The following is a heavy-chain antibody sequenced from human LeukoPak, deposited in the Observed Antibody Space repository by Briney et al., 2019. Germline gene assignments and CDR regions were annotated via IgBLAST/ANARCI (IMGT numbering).Heavy chain of an antibody. Sequence: PSETLSLTCTVSGGSIRSYHWSWIRQPPGKELEWIGYISYSGSTNYNPSLKSRVTISVDTSKNQFSLKLSSVTAADTAVYYCASLPYSSAWFYFDYWGQGTLVTVSS. V-gene: IGHV4-59*01. CDR1: GGSIRSYH. CDR3: ASLPYSSAWFYFDY. J-gene: IGHJ4*02. CDR2: ISYSGST. D-gene: IGHD6-19*01.